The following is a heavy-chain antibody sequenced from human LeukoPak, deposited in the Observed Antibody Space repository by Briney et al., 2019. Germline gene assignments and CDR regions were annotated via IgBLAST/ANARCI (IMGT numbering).Heavy chain of an antibody. Sequence: ASVKVSCKASGYTFTSYDINWVRQATGQGLEWMGWINPNSGGTNYAQKFQGRVTMTRDTSISTAYMELSRLRSDDTAVYYCARDGHAPAVDLDYWGQGILVTVSS. V-gene: IGHV1-2*02. D-gene: IGHD2-2*01. J-gene: IGHJ4*02. CDR1: GYTFTSYD. CDR3: ARDGHAPAVDLDY. CDR2: INPNSGGT.